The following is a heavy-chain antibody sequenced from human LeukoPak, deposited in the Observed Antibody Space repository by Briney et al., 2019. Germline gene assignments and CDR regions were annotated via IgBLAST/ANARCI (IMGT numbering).Heavy chain of an antibody. CDR3: AREDGIAAAGTGLPFDI. V-gene: IGHV4-59*01. D-gene: IGHD6-13*01. Sequence: SVTLSLTCTVSGGSISSYYWSWIRQPPGQGLEWIGYIYYSGSTNYNPSLKSRVTISVDTSKNQFSLKLSSVTAADTAVYYCAREDGIAAAGTGLPFDIWGQGTMVTVSS. CDR1: GGSISSYY. CDR2: IYYSGST. J-gene: IGHJ3*02.